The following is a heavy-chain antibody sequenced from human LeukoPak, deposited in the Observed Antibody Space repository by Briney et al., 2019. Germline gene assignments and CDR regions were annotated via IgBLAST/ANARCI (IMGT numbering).Heavy chain of an antibody. CDR1: GGSFSGYY. V-gene: IGHV4-34*01. Sequence: PSETLSLTCAVYGGSFSGYYWSWIRQPPGKGLEWIGEINHSGSTNYNPSLKSRVTISVDTSKNQFSLKLSSVTAADTAVYFCAGQCSSTSCYSYWGQGTLVTVSS. D-gene: IGHD2-2*01. CDR2: INHSGST. CDR3: AGQCSSTSCYSY. J-gene: IGHJ4*02.